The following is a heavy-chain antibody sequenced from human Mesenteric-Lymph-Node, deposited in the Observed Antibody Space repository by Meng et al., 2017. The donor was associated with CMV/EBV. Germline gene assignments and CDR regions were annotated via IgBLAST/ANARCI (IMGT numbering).Heavy chain of an antibody. CDR3: ARDGDRFGDYSWGYFDY. D-gene: IGHD3-22*01. Sequence: GGSLRLSCAACGFTFSSYDIHWVRQATGKGLEWVSRIATAGDTYYPGSVKGQFPICRENAKNSLYYLLNSLRAGDTAVYYCARDGDRFGDYSWGYFDYWGQGTLVTVSS. V-gene: IGHV3-13*03. J-gene: IGHJ4*02. CDR2: IATAGDT. CDR1: GFTFSSYD.